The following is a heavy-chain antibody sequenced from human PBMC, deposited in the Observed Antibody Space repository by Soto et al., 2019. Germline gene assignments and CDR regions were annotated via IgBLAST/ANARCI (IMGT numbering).Heavy chain of an antibody. CDR2: ISSSSSTI. J-gene: IGHJ6*03. CDR3: ARDGYCSSTSCYAKGPYYYYMDV. V-gene: IGHV3-48*01. CDR1: GFTFSSYS. D-gene: IGHD2-2*03. Sequence: PGGSLRLSCAASGFTFSSYSMNWVRQAPGKGLEWVSYISSSSSTIYYADSVKGRFTISRDNAKNSLYLQMNSLRAEDTAVYYCARDGYCSSTSCYAKGPYYYYMDVWGKGTTVTVSS.